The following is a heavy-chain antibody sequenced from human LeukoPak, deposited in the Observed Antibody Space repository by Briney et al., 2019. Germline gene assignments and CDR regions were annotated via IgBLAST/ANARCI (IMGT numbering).Heavy chain of an antibody. J-gene: IGHJ3*02. CDR1: GDSITSTSHY. CDR3: ARHVAVTSDSFDI. V-gene: IGHV4-39*01. CDR2: IYYTGST. Sequence: SETLSLTCTVSGDSITSTSHYWGWIRQPPGKGLEWIGSIYYTGSTSYNPSLKSRVAISVDTSKNQFSLNLGSVTAADTAVYYCARHVAVTSDSFDIWGLGTKVTVSS. D-gene: IGHD2-21*02.